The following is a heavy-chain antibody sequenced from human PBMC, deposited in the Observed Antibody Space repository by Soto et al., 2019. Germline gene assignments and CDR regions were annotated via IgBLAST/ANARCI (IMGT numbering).Heavy chain of an antibody. J-gene: IGHJ4*02. CDR1: GFTFGSYA. CDR2: ISGSGSNT. Sequence: GGSLRLSCAASGFTFGSYAMSWFRQAPGKGLEWVSGISGSGSNTYYADSVKGRFTISRDNSKNTLYLQMNSLRAEDTAVYYYSKDARPDGYWDFDYWGQGTLVTGSS. V-gene: IGHV3-23*01. CDR3: SKDARPDGYWDFDY. D-gene: IGHD5-12*01.